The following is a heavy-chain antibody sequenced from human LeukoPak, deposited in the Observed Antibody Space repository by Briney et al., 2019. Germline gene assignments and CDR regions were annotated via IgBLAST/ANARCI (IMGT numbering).Heavy chain of an antibody. CDR3: ARFYGSGSYDPPDYFDY. J-gene: IGHJ4*02. CDR1: RFTFISYW. CDR2: IKQDGSEK. V-gene: IGHV3-7*03. D-gene: IGHD3-10*01. Sequence: PGGPLRLSCAASRFTFISYWMSWVRQAPGKGLEWVTNIKQDGSEKYYVDSVKGRFTISRDNAKNSLYLQMNSLRAEDTAVYYSARFYGSGSYDPPDYFDYWGQGTLVTVSS.